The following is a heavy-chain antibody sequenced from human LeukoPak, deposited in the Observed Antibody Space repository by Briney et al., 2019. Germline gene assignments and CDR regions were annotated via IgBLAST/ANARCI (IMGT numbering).Heavy chain of an antibody. CDR2: ISSSGGST. CDR3: AKDQSSGTYVDN. Sequence: GGSLRLSCAASGFTFSSYAMSWVRQAPGKGLEWVSAISSSGGSTYYADTVKGRFTLSRDNSKNMVYLQMSSLRGEDTALYYCAKDQSSGTYVDNWGQGTLVTVSS. V-gene: IGHV3-23*01. D-gene: IGHD1-26*01. CDR1: GFTFSSYA. J-gene: IGHJ4*02.